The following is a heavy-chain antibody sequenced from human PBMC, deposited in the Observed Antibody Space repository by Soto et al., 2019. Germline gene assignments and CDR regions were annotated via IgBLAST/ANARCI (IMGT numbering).Heavy chain of an antibody. Sequence: PSETLSLTCTVSGVSIRASRYYWGWNRQPPGKGLEWIGTIYYNGETFYHPYLKSQITMLIHTSKNQFSLNMTSVTAADTAVYYCARHGSYWGQGTLVTVSS. J-gene: IGHJ4*02. CDR2: IYYNGET. CDR1: GVSIRASRYY. CDR3: ARHGSY. V-gene: IGHV4-39*01.